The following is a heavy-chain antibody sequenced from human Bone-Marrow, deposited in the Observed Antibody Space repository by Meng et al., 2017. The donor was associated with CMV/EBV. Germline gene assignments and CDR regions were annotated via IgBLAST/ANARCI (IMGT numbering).Heavy chain of an antibody. Sequence: GESLKISCAASGFTFSSYWMHWVRQAPGKGLVWVSRINSDGSSTSYADSVKGRFTISRDNAKNTLYLQMNSLRAEDTAVYFCARDRQWRVWGDWGQGTLVTVSS. CDR1: GFTFSSYW. CDR2: INSDGSST. V-gene: IGHV3-74*01. D-gene: IGHD6-19*01. CDR3: ARDRQWRVWGD. J-gene: IGHJ4*02.